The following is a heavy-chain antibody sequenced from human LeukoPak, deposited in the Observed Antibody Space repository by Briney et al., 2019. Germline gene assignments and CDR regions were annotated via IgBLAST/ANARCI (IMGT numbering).Heavy chain of an antibody. J-gene: IGHJ6*04. CDR2: ISGSGGST. D-gene: IGHD3-10*01. Sequence: GGSLRLSCAASGFTFSSYAMSWVRQAPGKGLEWVSAISGSGGSTYYADSVKGRFTISRDNSKNTLYLQMNSLRAEDTAVYYCARDYYGSGSYSNYYYYGMDVWGKGTTVTVSS. V-gene: IGHV3-23*01. CDR3: ARDYYGSGSYSNYYYYGMDV. CDR1: GFTFSSYA.